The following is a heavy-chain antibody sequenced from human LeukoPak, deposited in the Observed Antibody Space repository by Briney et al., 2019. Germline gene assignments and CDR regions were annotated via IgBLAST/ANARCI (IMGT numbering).Heavy chain of an antibody. D-gene: IGHD3-16*02. Sequence: SETLSLTCAVYGGSFSGYYLSWIRQPPGKGLEWIGEINHSGSTNYNPSLKSRVTISVDTSKNQFSLKLSSVTAADTAVYYCARAENVWGSYRRQWNDYWGQGTLVTVSS. J-gene: IGHJ4*02. V-gene: IGHV4-34*01. CDR3: ARAENVWGSYRRQWNDY. CDR2: INHSGST. CDR1: GGSFSGYY.